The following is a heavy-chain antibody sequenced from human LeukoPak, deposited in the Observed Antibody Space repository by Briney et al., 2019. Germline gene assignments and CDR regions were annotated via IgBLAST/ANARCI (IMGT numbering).Heavy chain of an antibody. J-gene: IGHJ4*01. CDR3: ARDDDSTFDY. CDR2: IYYSGST. Sequence: SETLSLTCTVSGGSISSYYWSWIRQPPGRGLEWIGYIYYSGSTSYNPSLKSRVTISVDTSKNQFSLKLSSVTAADTAVYYCARDDDSTFDYWGQGTLVTVSS. D-gene: IGHD4-11*01. CDR1: GGSISSYY. V-gene: IGHV4-59*12.